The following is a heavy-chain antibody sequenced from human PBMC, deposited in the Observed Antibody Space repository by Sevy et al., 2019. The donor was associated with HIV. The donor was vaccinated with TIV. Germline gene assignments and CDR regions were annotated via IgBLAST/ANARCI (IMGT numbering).Heavy chain of an antibody. Sequence: SETLSLTCTVSGGSITSLYWNWIRQPPGKGLEWIANIYYNGHINYNPSLKSRVTLSCDTSKNQFSLRVSSVTAADTAMYYCAGENAWGRGYSWGQGTLVTVSS. CDR1: GGSITSLY. V-gene: IGHV4-59*08. D-gene: IGHD1-26*01. CDR3: AGENAWGRGYS. J-gene: IGHJ4*02. CDR2: IYYNGHI.